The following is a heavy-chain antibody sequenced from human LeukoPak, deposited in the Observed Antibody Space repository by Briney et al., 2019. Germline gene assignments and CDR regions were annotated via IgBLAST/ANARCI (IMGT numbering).Heavy chain of an antibody. V-gene: IGHV4-61*01. CDR1: GGSVSSGSYY. Sequence: PSETLFLTCTVSGGSVSSGSYYWSWIRQPPGKGLEWIGYIYYSGSTNYNPSLKSRVAISVDTSKNQFSLKLSSVTAADTAVYYCARGLRITGTTWFDPWGQGTLVTVSS. J-gene: IGHJ5*02. CDR3: ARGLRITGTTWFDP. D-gene: IGHD1-20*01. CDR2: IYYSGST.